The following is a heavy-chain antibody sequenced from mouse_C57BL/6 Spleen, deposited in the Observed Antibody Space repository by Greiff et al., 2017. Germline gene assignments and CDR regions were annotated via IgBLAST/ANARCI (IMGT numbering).Heavy chain of an antibody. Sequence: VKLQQPGAELVMPGASVKLSCKASGYTFTSSWMHWVKQRPGQGLEWIGEIDPSDSYTNYNQKFKGKSTLTVDKSSSTAYMQLSSLTSEDSAVFYCARWDNSYAMDYWGQGTSVTVSS. D-gene: IGHD1-3*01. CDR2: IDPSDSYT. J-gene: IGHJ4*01. CDR3: ARWDNSYAMDY. CDR1: GYTFTSSW. V-gene: IGHV1-69*01.